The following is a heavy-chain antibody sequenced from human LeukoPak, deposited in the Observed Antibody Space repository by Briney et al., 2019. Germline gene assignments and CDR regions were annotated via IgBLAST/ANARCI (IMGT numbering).Heavy chain of an antibody. Sequence: ASVKVSCKASGYTFTGYYMHWVRQAPGQGLEWMGWINPNSGGTNYAQKFQGRVTMTRDTSISTAYMELSRLRSDDTAVYYCARGGGTTTRAAAGPDAFDIWGQGTMVTVSS. CDR1: GYTFTGYY. CDR2: INPNSGGT. V-gene: IGHV1-2*02. J-gene: IGHJ3*02. CDR3: ARGGGTTTRAAAGPDAFDI. D-gene: IGHD6-13*01.